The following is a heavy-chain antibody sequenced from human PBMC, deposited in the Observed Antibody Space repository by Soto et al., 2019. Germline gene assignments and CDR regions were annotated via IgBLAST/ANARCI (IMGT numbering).Heavy chain of an antibody. J-gene: IGHJ4*02. CDR3: ASGYGDYVDFDY. D-gene: IGHD4-17*01. CDR2: IYYSGST. V-gene: IGHV4-31*03. CDR1: GGSISSGGDY. Sequence: QVQLQESGPGLVKPSQTLSLTCTVSGGSISSGGDYWSWIRQHPGKGLEWIGYIYYSGSTYDNPSLKSRVTISVDTSKNQFSLKLSSVTAADTAVYYCASGYGDYVDFDYWGQGTLVTVSS.